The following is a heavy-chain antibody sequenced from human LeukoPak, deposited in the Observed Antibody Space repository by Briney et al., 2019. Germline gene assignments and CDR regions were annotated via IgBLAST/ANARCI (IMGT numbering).Heavy chain of an antibody. J-gene: IGHJ4*02. V-gene: IGHV3-43*01. D-gene: IGHD2-15*01. CDR1: GFTFDDYT. CDR2: ISWDGGST. Sequence: GGSLGLSCAASGFTFDDYTMHWVRQAPGKGLEWVSLISWDGGSTYYADSVRGRFTISRDNSKNSLYLQMNSLRTEDTALYYCAKDGGNCSGGSCYFDYWGQGTLVTVSS. CDR3: AKDGGNCSGGSCYFDY.